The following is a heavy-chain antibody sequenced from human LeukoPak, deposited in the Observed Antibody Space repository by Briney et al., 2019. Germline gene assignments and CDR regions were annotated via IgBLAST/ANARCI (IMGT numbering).Heavy chain of an antibody. Sequence: GGSLRLSCAASGFTIGPYAMYWVRHGPGRGLEWASVIKADGSGTFYADSVRGRFTTSRDNSKNSLYLQMNSLTSEDTALYYCATWAFYHNLDVWGQGTTVIVSS. CDR1: GFTIGPYA. J-gene: IGHJ6*02. CDR3: ATWAFYHNLDV. CDR2: IKADGSGT. D-gene: IGHD2/OR15-2a*01. V-gene: IGHV3-43*02.